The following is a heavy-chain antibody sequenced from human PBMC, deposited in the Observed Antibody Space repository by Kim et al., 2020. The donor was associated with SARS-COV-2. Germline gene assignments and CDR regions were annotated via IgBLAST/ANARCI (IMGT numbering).Heavy chain of an antibody. Sequence: GGSLRLSCAASGFTVSSNYMSWVRQAPGKGLEWVSVIYSGGSTYYADSVKGRFTISRDNSKNTLYLQMNSLRAEDTAVYYCATIVGATGWPFDYWGQGTLVTVSS. V-gene: IGHV3-66*01. CDR2: IYSGGST. CDR3: ATIVGATGWPFDY. J-gene: IGHJ4*02. D-gene: IGHD1-26*01. CDR1: GFTVSSNY.